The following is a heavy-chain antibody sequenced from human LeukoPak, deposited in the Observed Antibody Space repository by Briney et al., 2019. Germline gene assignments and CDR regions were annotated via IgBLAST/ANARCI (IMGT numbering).Heavy chain of an antibody. CDR2: ISSSSSYI. CDR1: GLTFSSYS. V-gene: IGHV3-21*01. J-gene: IGHJ4*02. Sequence: GGSLRLSCAAAGLTFSSYSMNWVRQAPGKGLEWVSSISSSSSYIYYADSVTGRFTISRDNAKNSLYLQMNSLRAEDTAVYYCARGRGYSYDWGQGTLVTVSS. D-gene: IGHD5-18*01. CDR3: ARGRGYSYD.